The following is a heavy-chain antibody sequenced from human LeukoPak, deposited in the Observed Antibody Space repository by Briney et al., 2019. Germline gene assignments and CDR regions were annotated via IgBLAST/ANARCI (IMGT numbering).Heavy chain of an antibody. D-gene: IGHD4-17*01. CDR1: GFTSSNYS. CDR3: AKGRGTTVTAAANY. V-gene: IGHV3-23*01. J-gene: IGHJ4*02. Sequence: PGGSLRLSCAASGFTSSNYSMSWVRQAPGKGLEWVSTISGTGGTTYYADSVKGRFTISRDNSKNTLFLQFNSLRADDTAVYYCAKGRGTTVTAAANYWGQGTLVTVSS. CDR2: ISGTGGTT.